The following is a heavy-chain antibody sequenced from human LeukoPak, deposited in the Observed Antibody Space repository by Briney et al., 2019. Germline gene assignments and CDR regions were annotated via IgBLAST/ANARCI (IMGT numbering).Heavy chain of an antibody. J-gene: IGHJ4*02. CDR2: IKLDGSEK. CDR3: ARDQYDTWSRRGNFDS. Sequence: GGSLRLSCAASGFTFSTYWMSWVRQAPGKGLEWVANIKLDGSEKNYVDSVKGRFTISRDNTKNSLYLQMNSLRAEDTAVFYCARDQYDTWSRRGNFDSWGQGTLVIVSS. D-gene: IGHD3-3*01. V-gene: IGHV3-7*03. CDR1: GFTFSTYW.